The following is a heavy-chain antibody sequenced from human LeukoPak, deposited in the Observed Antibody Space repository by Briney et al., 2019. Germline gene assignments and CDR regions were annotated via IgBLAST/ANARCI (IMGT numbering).Heavy chain of an antibody. Sequence: ASVKVSCKASGYTFTSYDINWVRQATGQGLEWMGWMNPNSGNTGYAQEFQGRVTMTRNTSISTAYMELSSLRSEDTAVYYCARKGIAVAGTSWFDPWGQGTLVTVSS. J-gene: IGHJ5*02. CDR2: MNPNSGNT. V-gene: IGHV1-8*01. CDR3: ARKGIAVAGTSWFDP. D-gene: IGHD6-19*01. CDR1: GYTFTSYD.